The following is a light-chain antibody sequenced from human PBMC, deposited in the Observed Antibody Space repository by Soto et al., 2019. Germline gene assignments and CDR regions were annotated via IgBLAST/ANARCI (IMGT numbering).Light chain of an antibody. Sequence: DIQLTQSPSFLSASVGDRVTITCRASQGLNSYFAWYQQKPGKAPKLLLYATSTLQSVFPSRFSGSGSGAECTLTITSLQPEDIATCYWQQLNSYPVTFGGGTKAEIK. CDR3: QQLNSYPVT. CDR1: QGLNSY. V-gene: IGKV1-9*01. J-gene: IGKJ4*01. CDR2: ATS.